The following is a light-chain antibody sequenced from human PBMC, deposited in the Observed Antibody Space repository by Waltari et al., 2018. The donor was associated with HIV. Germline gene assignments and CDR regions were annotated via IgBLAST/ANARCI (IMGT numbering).Light chain of an antibody. V-gene: IGLV3-19*01. CDR2: GKN. Sequence: SSELTQDPTVSVVLGQTVTITCQGDGPRNYYGTWYQPRPGQDPIVAIYGKNHRPSGIPDRFSGSSSGDSTSLTITGAQAEDGADYHCNSRDSSGNHVIFGGGTKLTVL. CDR3: NSRDSSGNHVI. CDR1: GPRNYY. J-gene: IGLJ2*01.